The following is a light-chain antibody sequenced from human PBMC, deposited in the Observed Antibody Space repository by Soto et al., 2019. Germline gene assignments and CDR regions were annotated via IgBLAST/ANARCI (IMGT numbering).Light chain of an antibody. J-gene: IGKJ4*01. V-gene: IGKV3-15*01. CDR2: SAS. CDR1: QSVSYN. CDR3: QQYNKRPPLT. Sequence: EVVMTQSPATLSVSPGERATLSCRASQSVSYNLAWYQQNPGQAPRLLIYSASTRATGIPARFTGSGSGTEFTLTISSLQSEDFAVYYCQQYNKRPPLTFGGGTKVEIK.